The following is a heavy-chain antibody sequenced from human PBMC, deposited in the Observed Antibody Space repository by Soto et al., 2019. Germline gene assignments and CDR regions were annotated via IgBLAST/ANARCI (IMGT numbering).Heavy chain of an antibody. V-gene: IGHV3-9*01. J-gene: IGHJ6*04. Sequence: PGGSLRLSCAASGFTFDDYAMHWVRQAPGKGLEWVSGISWNSGHIGYADSVKGRFTISRDSAKNSLYLQMNSLRAEDTALYYWARAFYFDSSGHYYYSALDVWGKGPTVPVPS. D-gene: IGHD3-22*01. CDR1: GFTFDDYA. CDR3: ARAFYFDSSGHYYYSALDV. CDR2: ISWNSGHI.